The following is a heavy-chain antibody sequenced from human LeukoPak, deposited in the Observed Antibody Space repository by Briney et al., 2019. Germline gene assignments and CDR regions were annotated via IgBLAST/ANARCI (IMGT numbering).Heavy chain of an antibody. CDR3: ACDSSGYYGFDY. CDR2: IYSGGST. V-gene: IGHV3-53*01. CDR1: GFTVSSNY. D-gene: IGHD3-22*01. J-gene: IGHJ4*02. Sequence: GGSLRLSCAASGFTVSSNYMSWVRQAPGKGLEWVSVIYSGGSTYYADSVKGRFTISRDSSKNTLYLQMNSLRAEDTAVYYCACDSSGYYGFDYWGQGTLVTVSS.